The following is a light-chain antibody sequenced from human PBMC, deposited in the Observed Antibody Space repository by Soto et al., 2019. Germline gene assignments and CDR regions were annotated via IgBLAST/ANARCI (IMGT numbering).Light chain of an antibody. CDR2: GAS. CDR3: QQHGNSPRT. V-gene: IGKV3-20*01. Sequence: TFLTHSPGTLSFSPGDRSITPRTASQNITNNYVAWYQHKPGQAPRLLIYGASSRATGIPVRFSGSGSGTDFTLAISRLETEDFAVYYCQQHGNSPRTFGQGTMVDIK. CDR1: QNITNNY. J-gene: IGKJ1*01.